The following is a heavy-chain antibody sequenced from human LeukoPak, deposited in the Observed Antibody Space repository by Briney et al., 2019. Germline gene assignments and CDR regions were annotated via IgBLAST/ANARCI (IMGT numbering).Heavy chain of an antibody. D-gene: IGHD3-22*01. CDR1: GGSSRSGGYF. Sequence: SETLSLTCSVSGGSSRSGGYFLSWIRELPGRGLEWIVHIDYSRSASYKPSLKSRGTISVDTSKNQFSLKLKSVIAADTAVYYCARNPSPNYYDSSGFPTYFDFWGQGILVTVSS. V-gene: IGHV4-31*03. CDR2: IDYSRSA. J-gene: IGHJ4*02. CDR3: ARNPSPNYYDSSGFPTYFDF.